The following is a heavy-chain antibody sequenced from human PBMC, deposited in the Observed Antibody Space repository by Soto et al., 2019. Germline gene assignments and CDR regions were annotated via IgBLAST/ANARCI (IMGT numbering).Heavy chain of an antibody. D-gene: IGHD3-10*01. CDR1: GLTFSSYA. CDR3: AMDHLFIRGVIHNWFDP. Sequence: EVPLLESGGGLIQPGGSLRLSCAASGLTFSSYAMSWVRQAPGKGLEWVSAISGSGGSTYYADSVKGRFTISRDNSTTTLYVQMNSLSAEVTAVYYCAMDHLFIRGVIHNWFDPWGQGSLVTGAS. J-gene: IGHJ5*02. CDR2: ISGSGGST. V-gene: IGHV3-23*01.